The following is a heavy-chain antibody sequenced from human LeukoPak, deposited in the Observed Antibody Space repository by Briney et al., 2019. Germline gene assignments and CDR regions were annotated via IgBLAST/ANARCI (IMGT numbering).Heavy chain of an antibody. V-gene: IGHV1-8*01. J-gene: IGHJ4*02. CDR2: MNPNSGNA. D-gene: IGHD6-6*01. Sequence: ASVKVSCKASGYIVTSYDINWVRQATGQGLEWMGWMNPNSGNAAYAQKFQGRVTMTRNTSISTAYMELSSLRSEDTAVYYCARRYSSSSDFDYWGQGTLVTVSS. CDR3: ARRYSSSSDFDY. CDR1: GYIVTSYD.